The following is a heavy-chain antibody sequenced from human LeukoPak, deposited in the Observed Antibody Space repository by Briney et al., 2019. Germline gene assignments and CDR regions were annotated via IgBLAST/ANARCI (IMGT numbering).Heavy chain of an antibody. V-gene: IGHV4-34*01. CDR1: GGSFSGYY. J-gene: IGHJ6*03. D-gene: IGHD2-2*01. Sequence: KPSETLSLTCAVYGGSFSGYYWSWIRQPPGKGLEWIGEINHSGSTNYNPSLKSRVTISVDTSKNQFSLKLSSVTAADTAVYYCARLGCCSSTSCWGYYYYMDVWGKGTTVTVSS. CDR3: ARLGCCSSTSCWGYYYYMDV. CDR2: INHSGST.